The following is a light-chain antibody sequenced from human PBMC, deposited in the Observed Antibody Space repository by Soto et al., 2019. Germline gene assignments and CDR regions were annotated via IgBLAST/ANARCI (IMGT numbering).Light chain of an antibody. J-gene: IGKJ5*01. Sequence: EIMMTQSPATLSVSPGERATLSCRASQSVRNNIAWYQQKPGQAPRILIYYASTRATGIPARFSGSGSGTEFTLTITILQPQDFDLDSCHQHHNWPHITFGQGTQLEIK. CDR1: QSVRNN. V-gene: IGKV3-15*01. CDR2: YAS. CDR3: HQHHNWPHIT.